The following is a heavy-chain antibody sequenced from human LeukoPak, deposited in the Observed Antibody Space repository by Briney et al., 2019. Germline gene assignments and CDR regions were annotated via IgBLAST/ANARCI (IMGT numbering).Heavy chain of an antibody. J-gene: IGHJ2*01. CDR1: GFTFSSFV. CDR3: AKRTYSGSYWYFDL. CDR2: ISYDGNYK. Sequence: GGSLRLSCAASGFTFSSFVMHWVRQAPGKGLEWVAVISYDGNYKYYADSVKGRFTIPRDNSKNTLYLQMNSVRAEDTAVYYCAKRTYSGSYWYFDLWGRGTLVTVSS. V-gene: IGHV3-30*18. D-gene: IGHD1-26*01.